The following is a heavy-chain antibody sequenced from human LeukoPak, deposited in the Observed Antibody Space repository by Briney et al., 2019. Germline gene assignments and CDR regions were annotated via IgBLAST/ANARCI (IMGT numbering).Heavy chain of an antibody. CDR1: GFTVSNSY. V-gene: IGHV3-66*01. CDR3: ARVRSGYYSDY. CDR2: IYSGGTT. J-gene: IGHJ4*02. Sequence: GGSLRLSCEASGFTVSNSYMYWVRQAPGKGLEWVSVIYSGGTTYYADSVKGRFTISRDNAKNSLYLQMNNLRDEDTAVYYCARVRSGYYSDYWGQGTLVTGSS.